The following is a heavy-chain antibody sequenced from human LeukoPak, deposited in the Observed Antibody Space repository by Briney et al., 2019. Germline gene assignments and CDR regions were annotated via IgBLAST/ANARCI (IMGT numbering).Heavy chain of an antibody. CDR3: ASILGSYYYYYMDV. CDR2: IYYSGST. CDR1: GGSISSSSYY. D-gene: IGHD3-3*02. Sequence: SETLSLTCTVSGGSISSSSYYWGWIRQPPGKGLEWIGSIYYSGSTYYNPSLKSRVTISVDTSKNQFSLKLSSVTAADTAVHYCASILGSYYYYYMDVWGKGTTVTVSS. J-gene: IGHJ6*03. V-gene: IGHV4-39*01.